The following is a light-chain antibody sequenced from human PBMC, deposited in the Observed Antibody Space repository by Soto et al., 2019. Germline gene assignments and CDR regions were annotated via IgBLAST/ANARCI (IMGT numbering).Light chain of an antibody. J-gene: IGKJ5*01. CDR3: QQYKSWHPIT. V-gene: IGKV3-15*01. CDR2: GAS. Sequence: EIVLTQSPATLSLSPGERATLSCRASESVRTNLAWYQQKAGQATRLIMYGASTRANGFPARFSGSGSGTEFTLTISSLQSEDSAVYYCQQYKSWHPITFGQGTRLEIK. CDR1: ESVRTN.